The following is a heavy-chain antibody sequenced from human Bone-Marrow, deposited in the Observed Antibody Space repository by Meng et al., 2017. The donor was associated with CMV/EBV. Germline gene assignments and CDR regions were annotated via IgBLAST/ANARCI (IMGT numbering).Heavy chain of an antibody. CDR3: ARAPLGYSSGWYDY. V-gene: IGHV1-69*10. D-gene: IGHD6-19*01. CDR2: IIHILGIA. J-gene: IGHJ4*02. CDR1: GGTFSSYA. Sequence: SVKVSCKASGGTFSSYAISWVRQATGQGLEWMGGIIHILGIANYAQKFQGRVMITADKSTSTAYMEQSSLRSGDRAVYYCARAPLGYSSGWYDYWGQGTLVTVSS.